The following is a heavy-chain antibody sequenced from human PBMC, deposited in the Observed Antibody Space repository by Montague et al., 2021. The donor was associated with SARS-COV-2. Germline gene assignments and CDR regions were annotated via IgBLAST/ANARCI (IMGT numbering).Heavy chain of an antibody. CDR3: ARFPTSYYYYSKAAPANPDDFDI. D-gene: IGHD3-22*01. CDR1: GGSISSSSYY. CDR2: IYYSGST. J-gene: IGHJ3*02. Sequence: SETLSLTCTVSGGSISSSSYYWGWIRQPPGKGLEWIGSIYYSGSTYYNPSLKSRVTISVDTSKNQFSLKLSSVTAADAAVYYCARFPTSYYYYSKAAPANPDDFDIWGQGTMVTVSS. V-gene: IGHV4-39*01.